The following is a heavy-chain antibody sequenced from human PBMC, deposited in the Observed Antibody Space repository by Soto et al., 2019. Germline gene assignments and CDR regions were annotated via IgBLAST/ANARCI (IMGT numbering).Heavy chain of an antibody. CDR2: IRVHNGNT. CDR1: GYNFINYG. V-gene: IGHV1-18*01. Sequence: ASVKVSCKASGYNFINYGITWVRQAPGQGLGWMGWIRVHNGNTNYAQNLQGRVTMTTDTSTSTAYMELRSLRSDDTAVYYCVRDLDGSGSYYTGYWGPGTLVTVSS. J-gene: IGHJ4*02. CDR3: VRDLDGSGSYYTGY. D-gene: IGHD3-10*01.